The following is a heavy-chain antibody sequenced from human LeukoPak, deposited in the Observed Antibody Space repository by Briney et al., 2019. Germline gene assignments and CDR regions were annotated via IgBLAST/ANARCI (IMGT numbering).Heavy chain of an antibody. CDR3: ARKDVGTGSPDY. CDR2: INIYNDNT. V-gene: IGHV1-18*01. CDR1: GYTFNRYG. J-gene: IGHJ4*02. Sequence: AAAVKVSCKTSGYTFNRYGVSWVRQAPGQGLEWMGGINIYNDNTQSAQRFQDRVTMTKDTSANTAYMELRRLTSDDTAVYYCARKDVGTGSPDYWGQGTLVTVSS. D-gene: IGHD7-27*01.